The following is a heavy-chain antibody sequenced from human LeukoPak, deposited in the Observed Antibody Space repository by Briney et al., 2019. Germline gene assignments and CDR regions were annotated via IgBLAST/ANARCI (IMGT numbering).Heavy chain of an antibody. V-gene: IGHV5-51*01. CDR1: GYSFTSYW. J-gene: IGHJ4*02. Sequence: GESLKISCKGSGYSFTSYWIGWVRQMPGKGLEWMGIIYPGDSDTRYSPSFQGQVTISADKSISTAYLQWSSLKASDTAMYYCARGPHYLIVGAPIDYWGQGTLVTVSS. D-gene: IGHD1-26*01. CDR3: ARGPHYLIVGAPIDY. CDR2: IYPGDSDT.